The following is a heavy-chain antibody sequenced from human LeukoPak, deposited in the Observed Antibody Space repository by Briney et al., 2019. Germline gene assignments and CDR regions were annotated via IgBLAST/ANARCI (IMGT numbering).Heavy chain of an antibody. V-gene: IGHV1-2*02. Sequence: ASLKVSCKASGYTFTGYNMQGVRQAREEGLERMGWINPKSGGTNYTQKFRGRVTMTRDTSISTAYMELSRLKSDDTAVYYCARPRDDSSGYYWFDPWGQGTPVSVSS. CDR3: ARPRDDSSGYYWFDP. CDR2: INPKSGGT. D-gene: IGHD3-22*01. CDR1: GYTFTGYN. J-gene: IGHJ5*02.